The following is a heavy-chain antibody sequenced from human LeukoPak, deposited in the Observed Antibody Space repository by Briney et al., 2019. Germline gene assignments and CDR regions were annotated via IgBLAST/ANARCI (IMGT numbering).Heavy chain of an antibody. CDR3: AKGNPYTSSPLDY. V-gene: IGHV3-23*01. Sequence: GGSLRLSCAASGYIFSNSAMTWVHQAPGKGLEWVSGISANGVSTYYADSVKGRFTISRDSSKNTLYLQMNSLRVEDTAVYYCAKGNPYTSSPLDYWGQGILVTVSS. D-gene: IGHD6-6*01. CDR1: GYIFSNSA. J-gene: IGHJ4*02. CDR2: ISANGVST.